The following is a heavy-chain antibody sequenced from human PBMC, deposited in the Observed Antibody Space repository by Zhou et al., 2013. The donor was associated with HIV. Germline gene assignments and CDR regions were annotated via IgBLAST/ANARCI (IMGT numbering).Heavy chain of an antibody. J-gene: IGHJ4*02. D-gene: IGHD3-22*01. CDR3: ARGGSGYGY. Sequence: QVQLVQSGAEVKKPGASVNVSCKASGYTFSSYGISWVRQAPRQGLEWMGWISADNTNTNFTHKLEGRISMTTDIATTTAYMELRGLTSDDTAVYYCARGGSGYGYWGQGTLVTVSS. CDR2: ISADNTNT. V-gene: IGHV1-18*01. CDR1: GYTFSSYG.